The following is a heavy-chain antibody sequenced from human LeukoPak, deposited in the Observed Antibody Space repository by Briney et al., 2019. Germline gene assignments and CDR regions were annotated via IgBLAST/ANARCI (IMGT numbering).Heavy chain of an antibody. CDR3: ARAPGLYDYVWASYRYTGKGYYFDY. J-gene: IGHJ4*02. CDR1: GFNFNIFY. CDR2: ISSDGDTI. Sequence: GGSLRLSCAASGFNFNIFYMSWVRQAPGKGLEWVSYISSDGDTIYYADSVKGRFTISRDNAKNSLYLQMHSLRAEDTAVYYCARAPGLYDYVWASYRYTGKGYYFDYWGQGVLVTVSS. V-gene: IGHV3-11*01. D-gene: IGHD3-16*02.